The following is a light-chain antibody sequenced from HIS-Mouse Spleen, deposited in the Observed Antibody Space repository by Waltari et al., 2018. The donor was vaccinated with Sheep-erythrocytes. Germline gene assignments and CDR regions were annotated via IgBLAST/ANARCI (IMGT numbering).Light chain of an antibody. CDR1: NTGRKS. CDR3: QVWDSSSDHYV. Sequence: SYVLTQPPSVSVAPGKTARITRGGNNTGRKSVNWYQQEPGQAPVLVVYDDSDRPSGIPERFSGSNSGNTATLTISRVEAGDEADYYCQVWDSSSDHYVFGTGTKVTVL. V-gene: IGLV3-21*03. J-gene: IGLJ1*01. CDR2: DDS.